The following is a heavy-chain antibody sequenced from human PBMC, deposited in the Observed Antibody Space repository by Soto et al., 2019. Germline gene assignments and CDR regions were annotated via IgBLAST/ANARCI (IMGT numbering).Heavy chain of an antibody. J-gene: IGHJ6*03. CDR3: ARVEVGLQRVGGYDYYYMDV. Sequence: ASVKVSCKASGYTFTGYYMHWVRQAPGQGLEWMGWINPNSGGTNYAQKFQGWVTMTRDTSISTAYMELSRLRSDDTAVYYCARVEVGLQRVGGYDYYYMDVWGKGTTVTVSS. V-gene: IGHV1-2*04. CDR1: GYTFTGYY. CDR2: INPNSGGT. D-gene: IGHD1-26*01.